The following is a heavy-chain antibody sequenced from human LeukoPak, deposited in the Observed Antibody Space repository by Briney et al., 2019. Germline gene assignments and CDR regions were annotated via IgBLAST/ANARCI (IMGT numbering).Heavy chain of an antibody. D-gene: IGHD3-10*01. Sequence: GGSLRLSCAASGFTFSNAWMSWVRQAPGKGLEWVGRIKSKTDGGTTDYAATVKGRFTISRDDSKNTLYLQMNSLKTEDTAVYYCTTDRLLWFGELYNWFDPWGQGTLVTVSS. CDR3: TTDRLLWFGELYNWFDP. V-gene: IGHV3-15*01. CDR1: GFTFSNAW. CDR2: IKSKTDGGTT. J-gene: IGHJ5*02.